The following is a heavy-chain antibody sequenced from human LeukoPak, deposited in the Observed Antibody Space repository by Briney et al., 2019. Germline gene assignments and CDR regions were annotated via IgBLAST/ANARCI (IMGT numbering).Heavy chain of an antibody. CDR3: AKFRQGDYGGTVSAWYFDL. Sequence: GGSLRLSCAASGFTFSSYAMGWVRQAPGKGLEWVSTVSGSGGSTYYADSVKGRFTISRNNSKSTVYLQMNSLRAEDTAVYYCAKFRQGDYGGTVSAWYFDLWGRGTLVTVSS. J-gene: IGHJ2*01. D-gene: IGHD4-23*01. V-gene: IGHV3-23*01. CDR1: GFTFSSYA. CDR2: VSGSGGST.